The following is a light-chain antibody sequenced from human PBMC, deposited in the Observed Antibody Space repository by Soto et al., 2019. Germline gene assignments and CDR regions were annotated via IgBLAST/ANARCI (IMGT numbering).Light chain of an antibody. CDR2: DAS. CDR1: QSVSNS. V-gene: IGKV3-11*01. Sequence: DIVLTQSPATLTLSPGARASLSCRASQSVSNSLAWYQQKPGQAPRLLIYDASTRANDIPARFSGSGSGTDFTLTIISREPEDFSVYYCQHRSNWPPISFGQGTRLEIK. CDR3: QHRSNWPPIS. J-gene: IGKJ2*01.